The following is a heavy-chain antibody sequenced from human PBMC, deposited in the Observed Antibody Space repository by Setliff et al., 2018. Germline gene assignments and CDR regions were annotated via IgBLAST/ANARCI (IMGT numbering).Heavy chain of an antibody. CDR2: ISHSGST. D-gene: IGHD4-17*01. J-gene: IGHJ4*02. CDR1: GYSISSGHY. Sequence: PSETLSLTCTVSGYSISSGHYWGWIRQPPGKGLEWIESISHSGSTYYNPSLRSRVTISLDTSKNQFSPKLTSVTAADTAVYYCAGGRRYDYGWDFDYWGQGTLVTVSS. V-gene: IGHV4-38-2*02. CDR3: AGGRRYDYGWDFDY.